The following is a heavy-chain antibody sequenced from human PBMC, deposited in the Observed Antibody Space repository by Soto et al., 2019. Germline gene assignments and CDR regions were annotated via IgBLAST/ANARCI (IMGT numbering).Heavy chain of an antibody. J-gene: IGHJ4*02. Sequence: PSETLSLTCAVYGGSFSGYYWSWIRQPPGKGLEWIGEINHSGSTNYNPSLKSRVTISVDTSKNQFSLKLSSVTAADTAVYYCARGGVVAAPPSHFDYWGQGTLVTVSS. CDR2: INHSGST. D-gene: IGHD2-15*01. CDR1: GGSFSGYY. V-gene: IGHV4-34*01. CDR3: ARGGVVAAPPSHFDY.